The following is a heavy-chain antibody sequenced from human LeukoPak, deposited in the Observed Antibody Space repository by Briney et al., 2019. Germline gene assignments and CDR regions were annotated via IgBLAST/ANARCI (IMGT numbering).Heavy chain of an antibody. Sequence: LSLTCTVSGGSISSYYWSWIRQPPGKGLEWIGYIYTSGSTNYNPSLKSRVTISVDTSKNQFSLKLSSVTAADTAVYYCARQLPALYYFDYWGQGTLVTVSS. CDR2: IYTSGST. J-gene: IGHJ4*02. CDR3: ARQLPALYYFDY. D-gene: IGHD2-2*01. CDR1: GGSISSYY. V-gene: IGHV4-4*09.